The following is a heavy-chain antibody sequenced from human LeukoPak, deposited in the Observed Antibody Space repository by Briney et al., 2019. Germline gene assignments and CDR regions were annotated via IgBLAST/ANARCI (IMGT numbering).Heavy chain of an antibody. CDR2: ISAYNGYT. D-gene: IGHD2-21*02. CDR3: ARDSPRRGGDYRLDY. J-gene: IGHJ4*02. Sequence: ASVKVSCKASGYTFTNYGITWVRQAPRQGLEWMGWISAYNGYTKYTQKLQGRVTMTTDTSTSTAYMELRNLRSDDTAVYYCARDSPRRGGDYRLDYWGQGTLVTVSS. CDR1: GYTFTNYG. V-gene: IGHV1-18*01.